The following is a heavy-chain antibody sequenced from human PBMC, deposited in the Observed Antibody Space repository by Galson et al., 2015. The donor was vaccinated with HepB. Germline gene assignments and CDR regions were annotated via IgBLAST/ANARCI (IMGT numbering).Heavy chain of an antibody. Sequence: SVKVSCKASGYTFTSYDINWVRQATGQGLEWMGWMNPNSGNTGYAQKFQGRVTMTRNTSISTAYMELSSLRSEDTAVYYCARAVRPWIQLWLRVYYYGMDVWGQGTTVTVSS. CDR1: GYTFTSYD. CDR3: ARAVRPWIQLWLRVYYYGMDV. V-gene: IGHV1-8*01. D-gene: IGHD5-18*01. CDR2: MNPNSGNT. J-gene: IGHJ6*02.